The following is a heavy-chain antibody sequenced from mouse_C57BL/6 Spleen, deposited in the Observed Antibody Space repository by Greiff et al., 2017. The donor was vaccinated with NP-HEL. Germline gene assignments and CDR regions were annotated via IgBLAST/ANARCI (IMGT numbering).Heavy chain of an antibody. Sequence: DVKLVESEGGLVQPGSSMKLSCTASGFTFSDYYMAWVRQVPEKGLEWVANINYDGSSTYYLDSLKSRFIISRDNAKNILYLQMSSLKSEDTATYYCARALRSAGYFDVWGTGTTVTVSS. CDR1: GFTFSDYY. J-gene: IGHJ1*03. V-gene: IGHV5-16*01. CDR3: ARALRSAGYFDV. CDR2: INYDGSST.